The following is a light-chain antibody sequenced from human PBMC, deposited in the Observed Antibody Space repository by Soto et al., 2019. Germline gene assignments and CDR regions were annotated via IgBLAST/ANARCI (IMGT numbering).Light chain of an antibody. Sequence: DIQLTPSPSFLSASVGDRVTITCRASQGIGSDLVWYQQKPVKAPKLLIYGASTLQGGVSSRFSGSGSGTEFTLTISSLQPEDFATYYCQRLNSYPLTFGGGTKVEIK. J-gene: IGKJ4*01. CDR2: GAS. V-gene: IGKV1-9*01. CDR3: QRLNSYPLT. CDR1: QGIGSD.